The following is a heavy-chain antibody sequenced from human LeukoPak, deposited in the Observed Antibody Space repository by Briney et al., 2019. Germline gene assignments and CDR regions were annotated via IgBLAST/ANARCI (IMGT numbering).Heavy chain of an antibody. D-gene: IGHD3-22*01. CDR2: IYYSGST. J-gene: IGHJ1*01. CDR3: ARLKYYYDSSGYRAEYFQH. V-gene: IGHV4-59*01. CDR1: GGSISSYY. Sequence: SETLSLTCTVSGGSISSYYWSWIRQPPGKGLEWIGYIYYSGSTNYNPSLKSRVTISVYTSKNQFSLRLSSVTAADTAVYYCARLKYYYDSSGYRAEYFQHWGQGTLVTVSS.